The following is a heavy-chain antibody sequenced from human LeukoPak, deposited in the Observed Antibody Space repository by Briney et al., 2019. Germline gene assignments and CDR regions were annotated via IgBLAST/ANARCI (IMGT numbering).Heavy chain of an antibody. J-gene: IGHJ4*02. Sequence: GGSLRLSCAASGFTFSSYAMHWVRQAPGKGLEWEAVISYDGSNKYYADSVKGRFTISRDNSKNTLYLQTNSLRAEDTAVYYCASVQLERRKYFDYWGQGTLVTVSS. CDR2: ISYDGSNK. CDR3: ASVQLERRKYFDY. CDR1: GFTFSSYA. V-gene: IGHV3-30*04. D-gene: IGHD1-1*01.